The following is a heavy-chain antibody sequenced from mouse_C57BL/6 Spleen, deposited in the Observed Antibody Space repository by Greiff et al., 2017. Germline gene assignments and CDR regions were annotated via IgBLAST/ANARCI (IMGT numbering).Heavy chain of an antibody. CDR2: IDPETGGT. CDR1: GYTFTDYE. V-gene: IGHV1-15*01. Sequence: VQLQQSGAELVRPGASVTLSCKASGYTFTDYEMHWVKQTPVHGLEWIGAIDPETGGTAYNQKFKGKAILTADKSSSTAYMELRSLTSDDSAVYYCTSWAYYFDDWGQGTTLTVSS. CDR3: TSWAYYFDD. J-gene: IGHJ2*01.